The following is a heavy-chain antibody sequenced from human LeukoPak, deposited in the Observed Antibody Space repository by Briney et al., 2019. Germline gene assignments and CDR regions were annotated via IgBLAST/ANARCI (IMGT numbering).Heavy chain of an antibody. Sequence: GGSLRLSCAASGFTFSSYVMHPVRQAPGKGLEWVSVIWYDGSNKYYADSVKGRFTISRDNSKNTLYLQMNSLRAEDTAVYYCARDKYSSSSYYFDYWGQGTLVTVS. D-gene: IGHD6-6*01. J-gene: IGHJ4*02. CDR1: GFTFSSYV. V-gene: IGHV3-33*01. CDR3: ARDKYSSSSYYFDY. CDR2: IWYDGSNK.